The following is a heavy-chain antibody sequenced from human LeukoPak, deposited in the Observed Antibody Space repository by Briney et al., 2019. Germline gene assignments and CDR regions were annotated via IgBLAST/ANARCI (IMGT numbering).Heavy chain of an antibody. J-gene: IGHJ4*02. V-gene: IGHV3-21*01. Sequence: GGSLRLSCAASGFTFSSYSMNWVRQAPGKGLEWVSSISSSSSYISYADSLKGRFTISRDNAKNSLYLQVNSLRAEDTAVYYCARAYYDSSGYYQDWGQGTLVTVSS. D-gene: IGHD3-22*01. CDR2: ISSSSSYI. CDR3: ARAYYDSSGYYQD. CDR1: GFTFSSYS.